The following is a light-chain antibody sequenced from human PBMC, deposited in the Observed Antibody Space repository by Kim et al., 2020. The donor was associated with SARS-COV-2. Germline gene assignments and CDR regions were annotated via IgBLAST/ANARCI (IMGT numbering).Light chain of an antibody. CDR2: EDN. V-gene: IGLV6-57*02. J-gene: IGLJ3*02. Sequence: GKTVTISCTGSSGSIASNYVQWYQQRPGSAPTTVIYEDNQRPSGVPDRFSSSIDSSSNSASLTISGLKTEDEADYYCQSYDSSNWVFGGGTQLTVL. CDR1: SGSIASNY. CDR3: QSYDSSNWV.